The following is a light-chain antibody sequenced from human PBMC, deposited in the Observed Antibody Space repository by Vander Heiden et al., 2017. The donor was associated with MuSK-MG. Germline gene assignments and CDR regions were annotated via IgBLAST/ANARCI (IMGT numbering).Light chain of an antibody. J-gene: IGKJ5*01. V-gene: IGKV3-15*01. Sequence: EIVMTQSPATLSVSPGERATLSCRASQSISNNLAWYQQRPGQAPSLLIYDASTRATGVPARFSGSGSGTEFTLTISSLQSEDFAVYYCQQVNNSPTFGQGTRLEIK. CDR1: QSISNN. CDR2: DAS. CDR3: QQVNNSPT.